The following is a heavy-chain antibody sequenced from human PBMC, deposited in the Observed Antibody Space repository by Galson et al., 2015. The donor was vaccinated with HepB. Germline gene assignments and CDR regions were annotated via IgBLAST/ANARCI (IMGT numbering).Heavy chain of an antibody. V-gene: IGHV3-23*01. CDR2: ISGSGGST. J-gene: IGHJ4*02. D-gene: IGHD5-18*01. Sequence: SLRLSCAASGFTFSTYAMSWVRQAPGKGLEWVSDISGSGGSTYYADSVKGRFTISRDNSKNTLYLQMNSLRAEDTAVYYCAKDPARGYNYGYFDYWGQGTLVTVSS. CDR3: AKDPARGYNYGYFDY. CDR1: GFTFSTYA.